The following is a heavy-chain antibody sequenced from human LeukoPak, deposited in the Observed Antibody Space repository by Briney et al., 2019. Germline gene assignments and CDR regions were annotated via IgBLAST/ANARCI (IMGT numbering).Heavy chain of an antibody. V-gene: IGHV3-53*01. D-gene: IGHD1-14*01. CDR1: GFPVSSNY. CDR2: IYSGGST. Sequence: GGSLRLSCAASGFPVSSNYMTWIRQAPGKGLEWVSVIYSGGSTYYADSVKGRFTISRDNSKNSLFLQMNSLRGEDTAVYYCARGNPNRNALDLWGQGTMVTISS. CDR3: ARGNPNRNALDL. J-gene: IGHJ3*01.